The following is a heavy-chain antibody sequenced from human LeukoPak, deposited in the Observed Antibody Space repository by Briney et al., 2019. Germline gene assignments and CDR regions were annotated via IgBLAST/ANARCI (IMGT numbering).Heavy chain of an antibody. D-gene: IGHD1-26*01. CDR3: AGAISKGAGIDS. CDR1: GFTFSSYW. Sequence: GGSLRLSCAASGFTFSSYWMSWVRQAPGKGLEWVANIKQDGSEKYYVDSLKGRFTISRDNSKDTAFLQMNSLTVEDTATYYCAGAISKGAGIDSWGQGTLVTVSS. J-gene: IGHJ4*02. V-gene: IGHV3-7*01. CDR2: IKQDGSEK.